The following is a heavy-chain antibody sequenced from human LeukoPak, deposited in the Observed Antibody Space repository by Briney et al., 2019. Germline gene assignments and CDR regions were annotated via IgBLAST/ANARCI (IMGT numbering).Heavy chain of an antibody. V-gene: IGHV4-59*08. Sequence: SETLSLTCTVSGGSISGNSWSWVRQTPGKGLEWIAYIYHSGSTNHNPSLKSRVTISVDTSKNQFSLKLSSVTAADTAVYYCARLTRGNAFDIWGQGTMVTVSS. CDR2: IYHSGST. CDR1: GGSISGNS. J-gene: IGHJ3*02. CDR3: ARLTRGNAFDI. D-gene: IGHD1-26*01.